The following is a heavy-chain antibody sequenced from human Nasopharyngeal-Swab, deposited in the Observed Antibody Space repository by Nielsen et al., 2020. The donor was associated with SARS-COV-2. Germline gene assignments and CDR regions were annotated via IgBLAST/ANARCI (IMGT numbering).Heavy chain of an antibody. V-gene: IGHV3-23*01. CDR3: AKDRSSSGLDY. D-gene: IGHD6-19*01. CDR2: ISGSGGST. CDR1: GFTFSSYA. Sequence: LSLTCAASGFTFSSYAMSWVRQAPGKGLEWVSAISGSGGSTYYADSVKGRFTISRDNSKNTLYLQMNSLRAEDTAVYYCAKDRSSSGLDYWGQGTLVTVSS. J-gene: IGHJ4*02.